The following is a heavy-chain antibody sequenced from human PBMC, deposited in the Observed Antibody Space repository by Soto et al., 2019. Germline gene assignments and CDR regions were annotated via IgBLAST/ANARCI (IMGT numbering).Heavy chain of an antibody. J-gene: IGHJ6*02. Sequence: QVQLVESGGGVVQSGMSLRLSCAASGFTFSSYGMHWVRQAPGKGLEWVAVISYDGSNKYYADSVKGRFTISRDSAKNTRYLEMNSLRPEDTAVYYCAKGEYYYGSGSPYYGMDVWGQGTTVTVSS. V-gene: IGHV3-30*18. D-gene: IGHD3-10*01. CDR2: ISYDGSNK. CDR3: AKGEYYYGSGSPYYGMDV. CDR1: GFTFSSYG.